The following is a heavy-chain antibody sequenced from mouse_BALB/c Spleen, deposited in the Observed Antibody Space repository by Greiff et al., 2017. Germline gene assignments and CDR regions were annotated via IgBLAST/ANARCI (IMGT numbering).Heavy chain of an antibody. CDR3: ARSLPLGYAMDY. J-gene: IGHJ4*01. CDR2: ISYSGST. D-gene: IGHD4-1*01. V-gene: IGHV3-2*02. CDR1: GYSITSDYA. Sequence: EVKLMESGPGLVKPSQSLSLTCTVTGYSITSDYAWNWIRQFPGNKLEWMGYISYSGSTSYNPSLKSRISITRDTSKNQFFLQLNSVTTEDTATYYCARSLPLGYAMDYWGQGTSVTVSS.